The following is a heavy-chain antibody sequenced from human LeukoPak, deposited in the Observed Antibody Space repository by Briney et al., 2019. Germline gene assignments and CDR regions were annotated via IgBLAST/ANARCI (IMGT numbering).Heavy chain of an antibody. CDR2: IRNKAYGGTA. CDR1: GFTFSDYA. D-gene: IGHD3-9*01. CDR3: TREKRYFDWFQADY. J-gene: IGHJ4*02. Sequence: GRSLRLSCTASGFTFSDYAMSWFRQAPGKGLGWVGFIRNKAYGGTAEYAASVKGRFTISRDDSKTIAYLQMNSLKTEDTAVYYCTREKRYFDWFQADYWGQGTLVSVSS. V-gene: IGHV3-49*03.